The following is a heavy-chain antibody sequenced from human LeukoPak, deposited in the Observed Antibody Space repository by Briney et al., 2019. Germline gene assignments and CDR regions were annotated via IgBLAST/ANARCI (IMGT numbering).Heavy chain of an antibody. Sequence: SETLSLTCTVSGGSISTYYWSWIRQPPGKGLEWIGYIYYTGSTSYNPSLKSRVTISVDTSKNQFSLNLSSVTAADTAVYYCAKGLRYLSFIDAFDVWGQGTMVTVSS. CDR1: GGSISTYY. CDR2: IYYTGST. CDR3: AKGLRYLSFIDAFDV. D-gene: IGHD3-9*01. J-gene: IGHJ3*01. V-gene: IGHV4-59*08.